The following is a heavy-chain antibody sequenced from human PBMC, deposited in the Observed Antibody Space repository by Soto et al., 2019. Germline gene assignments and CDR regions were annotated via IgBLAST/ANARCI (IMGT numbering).Heavy chain of an antibody. CDR2: ISSSSSYI. CDR3: ASSTPGPYYLDY. V-gene: IGHV3-21*01. J-gene: IGHJ4*02. CDR1: GFTFSSYS. Sequence: PGGSLRLSCAASGFTFSSYSMNWVRQAPGKGLEWVSSISSSSSYIYYADSVKGRFTISRDNAKNSLYLQMNSLRAEDTAVYYCASSTPGPYYLDYWGQGTLVTVSS.